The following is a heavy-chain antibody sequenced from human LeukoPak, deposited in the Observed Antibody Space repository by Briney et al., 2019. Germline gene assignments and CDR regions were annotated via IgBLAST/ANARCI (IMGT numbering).Heavy chain of an antibody. Sequence: PGGSLRLSCAASGFTFSSYAMSWVRQAPGKGLEWVSAISGSGGSTYYADSVKGRFTISRDNSKNTLYLQMNSLIAEDTAVYYCAKGRDYYYDSSVCFDYWGQGTLVTVSS. J-gene: IGHJ4*02. CDR1: GFTFSSYA. V-gene: IGHV3-23*01. CDR3: AKGRDYYYDSSVCFDY. D-gene: IGHD3-22*01. CDR2: ISGSGGST.